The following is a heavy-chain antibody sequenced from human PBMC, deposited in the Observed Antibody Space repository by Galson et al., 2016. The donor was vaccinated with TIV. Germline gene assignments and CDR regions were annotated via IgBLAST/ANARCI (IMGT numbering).Heavy chain of an antibody. CDR1: GFTFSDYW. D-gene: IGHD4-17*01. J-gene: IGHJ4*02. Sequence: SLRLSCAASGFTFSDYWIHWVRQAPGEGLDWVLRISPDGTTTNHAESARGRFTVSRDNSKNTVYLQLNSLRAEDTAVYYCARSLYGDPPGLDSWGQGTLVTVSS. CDR2: ISPDGTTT. CDR3: ARSLYGDPPGLDS. V-gene: IGHV3-74*01.